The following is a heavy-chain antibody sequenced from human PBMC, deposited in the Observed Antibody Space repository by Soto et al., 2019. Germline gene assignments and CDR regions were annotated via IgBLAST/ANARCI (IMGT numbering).Heavy chain of an antibody. Sequence: SETLSLTCFVSGGSVSSGGYSWSWIRQSPEKGLEWIGYIYHTGNAYYTPSLKSRVTMSLDKSNNQFSLKLTSLTAADTAVYFCASSVVTPNVLTGNGFESWGQGVLVTVSS. V-gene: IGHV4-30-2*06. CDR2: IYHTGNA. D-gene: IGHD3-9*01. J-gene: IGHJ4*02. CDR1: GGSVSSGGYS. CDR3: ASSVVTPNVLTGNGFES.